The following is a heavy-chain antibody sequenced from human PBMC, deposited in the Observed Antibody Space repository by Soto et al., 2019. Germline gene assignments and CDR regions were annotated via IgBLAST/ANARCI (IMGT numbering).Heavy chain of an antibody. CDR2: INPTSGGT. J-gene: IGHJ5*01. CDR1: VNTIADTV. CDR3: ARDPDYGDNWGYFLVS. V-gene: IGHV1-2*02. D-gene: IGHD4-17*01. Sequence: GASVKLRCEARVNTIADTVLHSLRQASGQELEWVGWINPTSGGTVYAQNFQDRVTMTRETSISTAYMELRRLNSDYTALYYCARDPDYGDNWGYFLVSWG.